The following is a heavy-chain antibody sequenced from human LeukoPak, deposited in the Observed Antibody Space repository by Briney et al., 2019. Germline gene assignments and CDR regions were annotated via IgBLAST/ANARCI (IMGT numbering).Heavy chain of an antibody. D-gene: IGHD4/OR15-4a*01. CDR1: GFTFNIYD. V-gene: IGHV3-30*18. Sequence: PGGSLRLSCAASGFTFNIYDMNWVRQAPGKGLEWVALISYDGSNKYYADSVKGRFTISRDNSKNTLYLQMSSLRAGDTAVYYCAKDQVRPHYYYMDVWGKGTTVTVFS. CDR3: AKDQVRPHYYYMDV. CDR2: ISYDGSNK. J-gene: IGHJ6*03.